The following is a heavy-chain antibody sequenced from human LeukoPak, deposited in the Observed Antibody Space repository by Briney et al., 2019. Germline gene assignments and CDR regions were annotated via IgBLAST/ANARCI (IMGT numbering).Heavy chain of an antibody. CDR2: ISESGDTP. V-gene: IGHV3-23*01. CDR1: GFTFSSYA. J-gene: IGHJ3*02. CDR3: ARRSTLNAFDI. Sequence: GGSLRLSCTASGFTFSSYALSWVRQAPGKGLEWVSSISESGDTPYYADSVKGLFTISRDNSKNTLYLQMNSLRAEDTAVYYCARRSTLNAFDIWGQGTMVTVSS.